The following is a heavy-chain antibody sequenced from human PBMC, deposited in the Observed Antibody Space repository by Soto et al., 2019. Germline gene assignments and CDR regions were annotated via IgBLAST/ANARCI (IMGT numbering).Heavy chain of an antibody. CDR2: INHSGST. V-gene: IGHV4-34*01. CDR1: GGSFSGYY. Sequence: QVQLQQWGAGLLKPSETLSLTCAVYGGSFSGYYWSWIRQPPGKGLEWIGEINHSGSTNYNPSLKSRVTISVDTSKNQFSLKLSSVTAADTAVYYCARALLLGVVPGLFDYWGQGTLVTVSS. D-gene: IGHD3-3*01. CDR3: ARALLLGVVPGLFDY. J-gene: IGHJ4*02.